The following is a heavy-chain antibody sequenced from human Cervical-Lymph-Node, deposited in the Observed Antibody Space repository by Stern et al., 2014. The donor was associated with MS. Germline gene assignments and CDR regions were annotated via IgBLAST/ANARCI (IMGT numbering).Heavy chain of an antibody. Sequence: EVQLVQSGAEVKKPGESLKISCKLSGYSFTIYSIAWVRQMPGKGLEWMGVIYPSDSDTTYSPSFQGQVTISADKSITTAYLQWSSLRASDTAMYYCARHVQGFDYWGQGTLVTVSS. CDR2: IYPSDSDT. CDR1: GYSFTIYS. CDR3: ARHVQGFDY. J-gene: IGHJ4*02. V-gene: IGHV5-51*01.